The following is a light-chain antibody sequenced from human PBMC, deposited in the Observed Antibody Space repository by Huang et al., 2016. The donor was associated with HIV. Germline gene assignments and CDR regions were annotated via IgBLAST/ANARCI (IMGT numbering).Light chain of an antibody. Sequence: DIVLTQSPVFPSVTPKEQVTITCRASQSIGNSLHWYQQKPGQSPSLLIKYASQSNSGVPSRFSGSGFGTDFTLTINSLESEDAATYYCHQSRSFPYTFGQGTRLEIK. V-gene: IGKV6-21*02. J-gene: IGKJ2*01. CDR1: QSIGNS. CDR2: YAS. CDR3: HQSRSFPYT.